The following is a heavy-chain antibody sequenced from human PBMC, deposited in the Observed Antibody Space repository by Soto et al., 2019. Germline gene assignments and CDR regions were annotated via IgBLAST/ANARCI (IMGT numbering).Heavy chain of an antibody. CDR1: GYTFTSYG. CDR2: ISAYNGNT. CDR3: ARGPPGIAAAGYYYGMDV. D-gene: IGHD6-13*01. Sequence: ASVKVSCKASGYTFTSYGISWVRQAPGQGLEWMGWISAYNGNTNYAQKLQGRVTMTTDTSTSTAYMELRSLRSDDTAVYYCARGPPGIAAAGYYYGMDVWGQGTTVTVYS. V-gene: IGHV1-18*01. J-gene: IGHJ6*02.